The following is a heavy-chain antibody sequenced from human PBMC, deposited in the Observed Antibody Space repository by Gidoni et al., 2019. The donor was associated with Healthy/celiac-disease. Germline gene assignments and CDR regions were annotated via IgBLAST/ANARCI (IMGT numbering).Heavy chain of an antibody. CDR3: ARDQGWTYAIQRFYYGMDV. Sequence: QVQLVESGGGVVQPGRSLRLSCAASGFTFSSYAMHWVRQAPGKGLEWVAVISYDGSNKYYADSVKGRFTISRDNSKNTLYLQMNSLRAEDTAVYYCARDQGWTYAIQRFYYGMDVWGQGTTVTVSS. D-gene: IGHD2-2*02. V-gene: IGHV3-30-3*01. J-gene: IGHJ6*02. CDR2: ISYDGSNK. CDR1: GFTFSSYA.